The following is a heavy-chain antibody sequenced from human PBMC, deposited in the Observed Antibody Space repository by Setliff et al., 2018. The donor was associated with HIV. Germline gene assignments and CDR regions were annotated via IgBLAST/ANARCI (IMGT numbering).Heavy chain of an antibody. CDR3: AREDGEYTSSPRWFDP. V-gene: IGHV4-61*02. Sequence: PLETLSLTCTVSGGSISRGSYYWSWIRQPAGKGLEWIGRIYTSGSIHYNPSLKSRVTISVDTSKNQFSLKVSSVNAPDTAVYFCAREDGEYTSSPRWFDPWGQGTQVTVSS. CDR2: IYTSGSI. D-gene: IGHD6-13*01. J-gene: IGHJ5*02. CDR1: GGSISRGSYY.